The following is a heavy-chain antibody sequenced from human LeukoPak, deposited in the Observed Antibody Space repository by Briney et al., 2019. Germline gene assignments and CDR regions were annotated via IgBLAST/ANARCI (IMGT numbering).Heavy chain of an antibody. D-gene: IGHD3-16*01. CDR2: ISASGGPGT. Sequence: GGSLRLSCAASGFTVSSNYMSWVRQAPGKGLQFVSIISASGGPGTYNNAVRGRFTISRDNPRNTLYLQMNSLGADDTGIYYCARGSSTLTRHLDYWGQGTPVTVSS. CDR3: ARGSSTLTRHLDY. V-gene: IGHV3-53*01. J-gene: IGHJ4*02. CDR1: GFTVSSNY.